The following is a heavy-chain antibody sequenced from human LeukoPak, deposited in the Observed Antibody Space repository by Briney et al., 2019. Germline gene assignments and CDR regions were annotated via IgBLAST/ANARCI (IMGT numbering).Heavy chain of an antibody. CDR1: GGSISSGGYY. J-gene: IGHJ4*02. CDR3: ARLGGSVPAAEDDY. CDR2: IYYSGST. V-gene: IGHV4-39*07. Sequence: SETLSLTCTVSGGSISSGGYYWSWIRQPPGKGLEWIGSIYYSGSTYYNPSLKSRVTISVDTSKNQFSLKLSSVTAADTAVYYCARLGGSVPAAEDDYWGQGTLVTVSS. D-gene: IGHD2-2*01.